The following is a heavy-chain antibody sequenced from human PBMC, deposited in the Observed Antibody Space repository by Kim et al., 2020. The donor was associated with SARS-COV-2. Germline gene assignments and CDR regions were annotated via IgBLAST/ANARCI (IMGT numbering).Heavy chain of an antibody. CDR3: AKGAGGYYFDY. D-gene: IGHD3-16*01. J-gene: IGHJ4*02. Sequence: PDSVEGRFTISRDNSKNTLYLQMNSLRAEDTAVYYCAKGAGGYYFDYWGQGTLVTVSS. V-gene: IGHV3-23*01.